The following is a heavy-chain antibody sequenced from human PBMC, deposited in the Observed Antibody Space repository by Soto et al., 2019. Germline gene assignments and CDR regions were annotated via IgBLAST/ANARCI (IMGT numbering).Heavy chain of an antibody. J-gene: IGHJ4*02. CDR1: GGSVSSGNFF. Sequence: SETLSLTCTVSGGSVSSGNFFWSWIRQPPGKGLEWVGYVYNSRSTKYNPSLKSRVTISVDTSKNQFSLKMSSVTAADTAVYYCARGLVGTYYFDYWGQGTMVTVSS. CDR3: ARGLVGTYYFDY. V-gene: IGHV4-61*01. CDR2: VYNSRST. D-gene: IGHD5-12*01.